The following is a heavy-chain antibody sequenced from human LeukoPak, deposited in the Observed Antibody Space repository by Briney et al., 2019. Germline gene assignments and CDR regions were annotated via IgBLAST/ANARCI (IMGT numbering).Heavy chain of an antibody. CDR3: ASTEGLDAFDI. CDR2: IYYSGSA. CDR1: GGSISSYY. V-gene: IGHV4-59*08. J-gene: IGHJ3*02. Sequence: PSETLSLTCTVSGGSISSYYWSWIRQPPGKGLEWIGYIYYSGSANYNPSLKSRVTISVDTSKNQFSLKLSSVTAADTAVYYCASTEGLDAFDIWGQGTMVTVSS.